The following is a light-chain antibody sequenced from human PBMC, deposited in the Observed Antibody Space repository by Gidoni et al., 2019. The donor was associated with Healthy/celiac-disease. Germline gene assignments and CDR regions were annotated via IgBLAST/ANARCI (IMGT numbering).Light chain of an antibody. CDR2: GAS. V-gene: IGKV3-15*01. CDR1: QSVSRS. J-gene: IGKJ2*01. Sequence: EIVMTQSPAPLSVSPGERATLSCRASQSVSRSLAWYQQNPGQAPRLLIYGASTRATGIPARFSGSGSGTEFTLTISSLQSEDFAVYYCQQYNNWPYTFGQGTELEIK. CDR3: QQYNNWPYT.